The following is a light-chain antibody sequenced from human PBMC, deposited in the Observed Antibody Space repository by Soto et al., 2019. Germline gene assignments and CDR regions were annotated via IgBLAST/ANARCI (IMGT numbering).Light chain of an antibody. CDR3: QQYNNWPPYT. J-gene: IGKJ2*01. CDR1: QGISSY. CDR2: AAS. V-gene: IGKV1-9*01. Sequence: IQLTQSPSSLTATVGDRVTITCRASQGISSYLAWYQQEPGKAPKLLIYAASTLQSGVPSRFSGSGSGTDFTLTISSLQPDDFATYYCQQYNNWPPYTFGQGTKLEIK.